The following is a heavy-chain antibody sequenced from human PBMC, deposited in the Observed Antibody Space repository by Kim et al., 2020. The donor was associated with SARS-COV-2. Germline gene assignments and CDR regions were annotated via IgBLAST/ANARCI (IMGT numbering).Heavy chain of an antibody. D-gene: IGHD3-10*01. CDR3: ARGGPMVRGVIRQYWYFDL. J-gene: IGHJ2*01. V-gene: IGHV4-34*01. CDR1: GGSFSGYY. CDR2: INHSGST. Sequence: SETLSLTCVVYGGSFSGYYWSWIRQPPGKGLEWIGEINHSGSTNYNPSLKSRVTISVDTSKNQFSLKLSSVTAADTAVYYCARGGPMVRGVIRQYWYFDL.